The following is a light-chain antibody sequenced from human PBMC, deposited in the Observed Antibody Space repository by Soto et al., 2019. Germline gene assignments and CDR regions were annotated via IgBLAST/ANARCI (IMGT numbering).Light chain of an antibody. CDR1: QSVNSNY. V-gene: IGKV3-20*01. CDR2: DAY. CDR3: HQYASSFGT. J-gene: IGKJ1*01. Sequence: EIVMTQSPATLSVSPGERATLSCRASQSVNSNYLAWYQQKPGQAPRLLIFDAYRRATGIPDRFSGSGSGTNFALTISRLEPEDFALYYCHQYASSFGTFGQGTKVDNK.